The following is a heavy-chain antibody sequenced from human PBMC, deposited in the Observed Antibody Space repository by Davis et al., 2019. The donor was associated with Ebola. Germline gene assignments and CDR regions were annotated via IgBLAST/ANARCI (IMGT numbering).Heavy chain of an antibody. V-gene: IGHV3-13*01. Sequence: GGSLRLSCAASGFTFSSYDMHWVRQATGKGLEWVSAIGTAGDTYYPGSVKGRFTISRENAKNSLYLQMNSLRAGDTAVYYCARGDSGYERGYYYYGMDVWGQGTTVTVSS. D-gene: IGHD5-12*01. J-gene: IGHJ6*02. CDR2: IGTAGDT. CDR3: ARGDSGYERGYYYYGMDV. CDR1: GFTFSSYD.